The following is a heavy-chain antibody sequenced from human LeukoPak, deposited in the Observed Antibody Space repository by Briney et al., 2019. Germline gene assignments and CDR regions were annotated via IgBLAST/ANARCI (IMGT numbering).Heavy chain of an antibody. J-gene: IGHJ3*02. CDR1: GYTFTAYY. Sequence: GASVKVSCTASGYTFTAYYMHWVRQAPGQGLEWMGWINPNSGDTNFAQKFQGRVTMTRDTSINTAYMEPSRLRPGDTAVYSCARESRSGWVDAFDIWGQGTMVTVSS. CDR2: INPNSGDT. D-gene: IGHD6-19*01. CDR3: ARESRSGWVDAFDI. V-gene: IGHV1-2*02.